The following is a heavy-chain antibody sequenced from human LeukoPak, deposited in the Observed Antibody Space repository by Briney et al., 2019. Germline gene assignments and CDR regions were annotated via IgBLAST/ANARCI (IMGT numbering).Heavy chain of an antibody. J-gene: IGHJ4*02. D-gene: IGHD2-21*02. CDR2: INPSGGST. Sequence: GASVTVSCTASGYTFTGYYMHWVRQAPGQGLEWMGVINPSGGSTSYAQKFQGRVTMTRDTSTSTVYMELSSLGSEDTAVYYCAREEEGVTATWFDYWGQGTLVTVSS. V-gene: IGHV1-46*01. CDR3: AREEEGVTATWFDY. CDR1: GYTFTGYY.